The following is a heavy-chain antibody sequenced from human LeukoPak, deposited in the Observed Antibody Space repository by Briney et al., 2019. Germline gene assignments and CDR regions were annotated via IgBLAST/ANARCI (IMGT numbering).Heavy chain of an antibody. D-gene: IGHD1-26*01. CDR1: GFTFSSYG. Sequence: AGGSLRLSCAASGFTFSSYGMHWVRQAPGKGLEWVAFIRYDGSNKYYADSVKGRFTISRDNSKNTLYLQMNSLRAEDTAVYYCAKAKDGSYYGEYFDYWGQGTLVTVSS. CDR3: AKAKDGSYYGEYFDY. J-gene: IGHJ4*02. CDR2: IRYDGSNK. V-gene: IGHV3-30*02.